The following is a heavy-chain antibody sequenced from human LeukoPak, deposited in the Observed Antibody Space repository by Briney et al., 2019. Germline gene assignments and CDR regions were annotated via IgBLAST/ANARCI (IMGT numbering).Heavy chain of an antibody. V-gene: IGHV1-2*02. CDR3: ARADMGCYGMIVVAEPHAFDI. Sequence: ASVKVSCKASGYTFTGYYMHWVRQAPGQGLEWMGWINPNSGGTNYAQKFQGRVTMTRDTSISTAYMELSRLRSDDTAVYYCARADMGCYGMIVVAEPHAFDIWGQGTMVTVSS. D-gene: IGHD3-22*01. J-gene: IGHJ3*02. CDR1: GYTFTGYY. CDR2: INPNSGGT.